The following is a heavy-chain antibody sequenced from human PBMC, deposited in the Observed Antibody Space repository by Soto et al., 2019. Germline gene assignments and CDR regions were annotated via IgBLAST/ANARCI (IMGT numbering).Heavy chain of an antibody. J-gene: IGHJ6*03. V-gene: IGHV1-69*04. CDR2: IIPILGVA. CDR3: AREGLELRTAYYYYYMDV. Sequence: SVKVSCKASGGTFSSYTISWVRQAPGQGLEWMGRIIPILGVANYAQKFQGRVTITADKSTSTAYMELSSLRSEDTAVYYCAREGLELRTAYYYYYMDVWGKGTTVTVSS. D-gene: IGHD1-7*01. CDR1: GGTFSSYT.